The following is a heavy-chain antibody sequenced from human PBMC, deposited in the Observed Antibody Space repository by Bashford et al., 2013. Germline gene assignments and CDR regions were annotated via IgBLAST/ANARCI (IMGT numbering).Heavy chain of an antibody. CDR3: ATFSRVVPY. J-gene: IGHJ4*02. CDR1: GFTFSSYA. D-gene: IGHD3-16*02. CDR2: ISGSGSST. Sequence: GGSLRLSCAASGFTFSSYAMSWVRQAPGKGLEWVSAISGSGSSTYYADSVRGRFTISRDNSKNTLFVQMNSLRAEDTAVYYCATFSRVVPYWGQGTVVTVSS. V-gene: IGHV3-23*01.